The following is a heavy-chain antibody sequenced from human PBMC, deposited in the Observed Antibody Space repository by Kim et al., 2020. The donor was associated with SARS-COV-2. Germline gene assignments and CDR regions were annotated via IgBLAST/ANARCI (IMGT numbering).Heavy chain of an antibody. CDR2: ISYDGSNK. V-gene: IGHV3-30*04. CDR1: GFTFSSYA. Sequence: GGSLRLSCAASGFTFSSYAMHWVRQAPGKGLEWVAVISYDGSNKYYADSVKGRFTISRDNSKNTLYLQMNSLRAEDTAVYYCARDFVPDPGYSSSWYEVYYGMDVWGQGTTVTVSS. CDR3: ARDFVPDPGYSSSWYEVYYGMDV. J-gene: IGHJ6*02. D-gene: IGHD6-13*01.